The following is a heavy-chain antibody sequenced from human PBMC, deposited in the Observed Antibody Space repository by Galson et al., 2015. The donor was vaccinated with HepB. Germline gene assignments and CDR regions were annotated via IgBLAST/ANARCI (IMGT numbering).Heavy chain of an antibody. J-gene: IGHJ4*02. CDR1: GFSFSSYW. V-gene: IGHV3-7*01. CDR3: ARVKAYSSGWWRALFDY. CDR2: VNQDGSEK. D-gene: IGHD6-19*01. Sequence: SLRLSCAASGFSFSSYWMSWVRQAPGKGLEWVAYVNQDGSEKYYVDSVKGRFTISRDNAKNSLYLQMNSLRAEDTAVYYCARVKAYSSGWWRALFDYWGQGTLVTVSS.